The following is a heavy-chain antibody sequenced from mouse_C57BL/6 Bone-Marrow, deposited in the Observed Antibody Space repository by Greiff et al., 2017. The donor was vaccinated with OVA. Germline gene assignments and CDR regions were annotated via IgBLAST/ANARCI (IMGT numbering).Heavy chain of an antibody. CDR2: IYPGSGST. D-gene: IGHD1-1*01. CDR1: GYTFPSYW. Sequence: QVQLQQPGAELVKPGASVKMSCKASGYTFPSYWITWVKQRPGQGLEWIGDIYPGSGSTNYNEKFKSKATLTVDTSSSTAYMQLSSLTSEDSAVYYCARNDYGSSYWYFDVWGTGTTVTVSS. CDR3: ARNDYGSSYWYFDV. J-gene: IGHJ1*03. V-gene: IGHV1-55*01.